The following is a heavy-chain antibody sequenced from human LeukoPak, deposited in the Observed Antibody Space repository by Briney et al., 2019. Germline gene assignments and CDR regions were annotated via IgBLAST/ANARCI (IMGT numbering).Heavy chain of an antibody. CDR3: AKEGGDYGDYGGYYYYGMDV. CDR2: ISGSGGST. J-gene: IGHJ6*02. Sequence: PGGSLRLSCAVSGFTFSSYDMSWVRQAPGKGLEWVSAISGSGGSTYYADSVKGRFTISRDNSKNTLYLQMNSLRAEDTAVYYCAKEGGDYGDYGGYYYYGMDVWGQGATVTVSS. CDR1: GFTFSSYD. V-gene: IGHV3-23*01. D-gene: IGHD4-17*01.